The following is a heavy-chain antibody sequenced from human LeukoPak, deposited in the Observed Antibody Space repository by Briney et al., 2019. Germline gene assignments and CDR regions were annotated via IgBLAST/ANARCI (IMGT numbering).Heavy chain of an antibody. Sequence: PSETLSLTCTVSNDSFSSYYWSWIRQPPGKGLEWIGYIYYSGSTNYNPSLKSRVTISVDTSKNQFSLKLSSVTAADTAVYYCALLSGIAAAGVDYWGQGTLVTVSS. D-gene: IGHD6-13*01. V-gene: IGHV4-59*01. CDR3: ALLSGIAAAGVDY. J-gene: IGHJ4*02. CDR2: IYYSGST. CDR1: NDSFSSYY.